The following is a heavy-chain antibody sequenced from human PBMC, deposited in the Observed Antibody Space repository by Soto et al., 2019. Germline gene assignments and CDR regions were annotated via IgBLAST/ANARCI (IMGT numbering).Heavy chain of an antibody. Sequence: GESLKISCQGSGYSFSDYWVAWVRQMPXKGLEWMGSIYPGDSDTTYSPSFQGQVTISADKSISIAFLQWSSLGASDTAMDYCTRLGHYCSSPSCYTGYHFNGMDVWGQGTTVTVSS. V-gene: IGHV5-51*01. CDR1: GYSFSDYW. CDR2: IYPGDSDT. J-gene: IGHJ6*02. D-gene: IGHD2-2*02. CDR3: TRLGHYCSSPSCYTGYHFNGMDV.